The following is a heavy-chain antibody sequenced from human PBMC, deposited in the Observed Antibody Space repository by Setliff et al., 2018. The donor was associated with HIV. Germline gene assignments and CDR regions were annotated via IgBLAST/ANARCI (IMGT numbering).Heavy chain of an antibody. V-gene: IGHV4-4*07. CDR2: LYPSGST. Sequence: PSETLSLTCSVSGGSMSPYYWSWIRQPAGKGLEWIGRLYPSGSTIYNPSLRSRATLSVDTSKNQFSLKLSSVTAADTAVYYCARVFPPIRGAPFGVPPGVFDIWGQGSMVTVSS. J-gene: IGHJ3*02. CDR3: ARVFPPIRGAPFGVPPGVFDI. D-gene: IGHD2-8*01. CDR1: GGSMSPYY.